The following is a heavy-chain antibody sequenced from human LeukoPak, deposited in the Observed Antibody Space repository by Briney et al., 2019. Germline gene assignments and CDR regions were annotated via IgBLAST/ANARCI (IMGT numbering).Heavy chain of an antibody. CDR3: ARGSYYAPYYFDY. CDR1: GFTLSSYE. CDR2: ISSGSNTI. D-gene: IGHD1-26*01. J-gene: IGHJ4*02. Sequence: SGGSLRLSCAASGFTLSSYEMNWVRQAPGKGLEWLSYISSGSNTIFYADSVKGRFTISRDNAKNSLFLQVNSLRDEDTAVYYCARGSYYAPYYFDYWGQGTLVTVSS. V-gene: IGHV3-48*02.